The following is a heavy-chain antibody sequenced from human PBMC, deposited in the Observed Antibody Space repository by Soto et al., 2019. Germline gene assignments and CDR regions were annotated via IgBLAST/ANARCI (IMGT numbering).Heavy chain of an antibody. J-gene: IGHJ3*02. CDR3: AREEEWPALFDI. CDR2: FYYSGST. V-gene: IGHV4-59*01. CDR1: GGSISSYY. D-gene: IGHD3-3*01. Sequence: QVQLQESGPGLVKPSETLSLTCTVSGGSISSYYWSWIRQPPGKGLEWIGYFYYSGSTNYNPSPKSRVTISVDTSKNQFSLKLSSVTAADTAVYYCAREEEWPALFDIRGQGTMVTVSS.